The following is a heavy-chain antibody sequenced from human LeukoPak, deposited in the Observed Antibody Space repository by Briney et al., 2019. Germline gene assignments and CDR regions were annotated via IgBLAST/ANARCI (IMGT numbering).Heavy chain of an antibody. CDR1: GFAFSRYS. J-gene: IGHJ6*02. V-gene: IGHV3-21*01. Sequence: GGSLRLSCAASGFAFSRYSMNWVRQAPGKGLEWVSSISSSSGYIYYADSVKGRFTISRDNAKNSLYLQMNSLRAEDTAVYYCARYPQYCSGGSCRTVYGMDVWGQGTTVTVSS. CDR3: ARYPQYCSGGSCRTVYGMDV. CDR2: ISSSSGYI. D-gene: IGHD2-15*01.